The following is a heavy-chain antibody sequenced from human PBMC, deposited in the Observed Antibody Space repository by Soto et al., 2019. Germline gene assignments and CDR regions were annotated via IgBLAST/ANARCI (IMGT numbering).Heavy chain of an antibody. Sequence: QVPLVQSGPEVKKPGASVTVSCKTSGYTPTNYDIGWVRQAPGQGLEWMGWISAYNGNRNSGQKRQGRLTMTTDTSTKPAYLELRSLRSDDTAVYFCARAFYRRGTSDAFDSWGQGTLVTVSS. D-gene: IGHD3-16*01. CDR1: GYTPTNYD. V-gene: IGHV1-18*01. CDR2: ISAYNGNR. CDR3: ARAFYRRGTSDAFDS. J-gene: IGHJ4*02.